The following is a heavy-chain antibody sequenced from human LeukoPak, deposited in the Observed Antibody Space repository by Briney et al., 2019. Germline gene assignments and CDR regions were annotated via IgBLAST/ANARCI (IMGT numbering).Heavy chain of an antibody. D-gene: IGHD6-19*01. CDR1: GFTFSSYG. V-gene: IGHV3-30*18. J-gene: IGHJ4*02. CDR2: ISYDGSNK. Sequence: GGSLRLSCAASGFTFSSYGMHWVRQAPGSGLEWVALISYDGSNKYYADSVKGRFTISRDNSGNILFLQMNSLRADDTAVYYCAKDSSIDYWGQGTLVTVSS. CDR3: AKDSSIDY.